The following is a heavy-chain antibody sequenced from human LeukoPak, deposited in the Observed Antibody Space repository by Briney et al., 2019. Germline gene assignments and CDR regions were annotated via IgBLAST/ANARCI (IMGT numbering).Heavy chain of an antibody. V-gene: IGHV3-23*01. Sequence: TGGSLRLSCAAAGITLSNYDMTWVRQAPGKGLEWVSDIRGSGGTYYADSVKGRFNLSRDNAKKTLYLQMSSLRAEDKAVYYCGNFIAASATGFQHWGQGTLVTVSS. J-gene: IGHJ1*01. CDR3: GNFIAASATGFQH. CDR2: IRGSGGT. CDR1: GITLSNYD. D-gene: IGHD6-6*01.